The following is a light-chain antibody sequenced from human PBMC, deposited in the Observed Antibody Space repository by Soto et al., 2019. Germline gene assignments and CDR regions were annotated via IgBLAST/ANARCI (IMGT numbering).Light chain of an antibody. CDR3: SSYAGTNNFWV. CDR1: SSDVGSYNY. J-gene: IGLJ3*02. V-gene: IGLV2-8*01. Sequence: QSALTQPPSASGSPGQSVTISCTGTSSDVGSYNYVSWYQQHPGKAPELFIYEVSKRPSGVPDRFSGSKSGNTASLTVSGLQAADEADYYCSSYAGTNNFWVFGGGTKLTVL. CDR2: EVS.